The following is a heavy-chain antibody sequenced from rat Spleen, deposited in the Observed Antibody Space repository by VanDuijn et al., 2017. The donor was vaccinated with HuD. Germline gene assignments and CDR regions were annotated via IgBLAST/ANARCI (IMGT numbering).Heavy chain of an antibody. CDR3: ARTYGGYTSHWFAY. Sequence: QVQLKESGPGLVQPSQTLSLTCTVSGFSLNTYTVSWIRQPPGKGLEWIAAMSGGRSTYYNSALKNRLTISRDTSKSQVFLKMNSLQTEDTAIYFCARTYGGYTSHWFAYWGQGTLVTVSS. J-gene: IGHJ3*01. CDR2: MSGGRST. V-gene: IGHV2-6*01. CDR1: GFSLNTYT. D-gene: IGHD1-11*01.